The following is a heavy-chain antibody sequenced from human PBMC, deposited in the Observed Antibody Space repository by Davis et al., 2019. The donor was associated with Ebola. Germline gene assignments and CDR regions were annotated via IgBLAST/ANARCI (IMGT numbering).Heavy chain of an antibody. CDR1: GFTFSSYW. D-gene: IGHD5-12*01. CDR3: ARDGVATTYYYYYGMDV. CDR2: IKQDGSEK. V-gene: IGHV3-7*03. J-gene: IGHJ6*02. Sequence: GESLKISCAASGFTFSSYWMNWVRQAPGKGLEWVANIKQDGSEKYYVDSVKGRFTISRDNAKNSLYLQMNSLRAEDTAVYYCARDGVATTYYYYYGMDVWGQGTTVTVSS.